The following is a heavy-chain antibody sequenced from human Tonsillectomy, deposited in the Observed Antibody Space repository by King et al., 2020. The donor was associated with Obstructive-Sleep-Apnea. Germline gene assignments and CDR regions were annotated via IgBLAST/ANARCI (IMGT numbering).Heavy chain of an antibody. D-gene: IGHD1-1*01. CDR1: GGSFSGYD. CDR2: INHSGST. V-gene: IGHV4-34*01. CDR3: ARGKVPNY. Sequence: VQLQQWGAGLLKPSETLSLTCAVYGGSFSGYDWSWIRQPPGKGLEWMWEINHSGSTNYNPSLKSRVTISVDTSKNQFSLKLSSVTAADTAVYYCARGKVPNYWGQGTLVTVSS. J-gene: IGHJ4*02.